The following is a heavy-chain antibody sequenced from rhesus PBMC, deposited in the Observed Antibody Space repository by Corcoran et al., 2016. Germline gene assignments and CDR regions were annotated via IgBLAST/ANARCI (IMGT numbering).Heavy chain of an antibody. CDR1: GGSISRSY. CDR3: ASVTVTDAFDF. CDR2: IYGSGRSA. Sequence: QLQLQESGPGLVKPSETLSVTCAASGGSISRSYWSWLRQAPGKGLEWIGYIYGSGRSANFNTSLKSRVTLSVDTSKNQLSLKLSSVTAADTAVYYCASVTVTDAFDFWGQGLRVTVSS. D-gene: IGHD4-23*01. J-gene: IGHJ3*01. V-gene: IGHV4-169*02.